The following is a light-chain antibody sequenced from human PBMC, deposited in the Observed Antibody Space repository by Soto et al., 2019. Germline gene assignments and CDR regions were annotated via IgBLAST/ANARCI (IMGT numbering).Light chain of an antibody. CDR1: SSDVGGFNY. CDR2: EVN. V-gene: IGLV2-8*01. J-gene: IGLJ2*01. Sequence: QSALTQPPSASGSPGQSVTISCSGTSSDVGGFNYVSWYQQHPGRAPKVLIYEVNKRPSGVPDRFSGSKSGSTASLTVSGLQAEDEAEYYCSSYAGNYTLDFGGGTKLTVL. CDR3: SSYAGNYTLD.